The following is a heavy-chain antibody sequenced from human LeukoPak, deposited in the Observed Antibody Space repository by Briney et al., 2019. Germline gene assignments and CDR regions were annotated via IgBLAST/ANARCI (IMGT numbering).Heavy chain of an antibody. V-gene: IGHV4-61*02. CDR3: TRKQWVEYYFDS. CDR1: GDSISNANHY. D-gene: IGHD6-19*01. J-gene: IGHJ4*02. Sequence: SQTXSLTCTVSGDSISNANHYWRWLRQPAGKGLEWIGRIYATGSTNYNPSLKSRVTISADMSKNQFSLKLSSVTAADTAVYYCTRKQWVEYYFDSWGQGTLVTVSS. CDR2: IYATGST.